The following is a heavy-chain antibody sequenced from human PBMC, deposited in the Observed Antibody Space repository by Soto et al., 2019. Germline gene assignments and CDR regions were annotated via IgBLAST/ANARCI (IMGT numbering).Heavy chain of an antibody. V-gene: IGHV3-30*04. CDR3: GRDNMIQLWPPSSVDS. J-gene: IGHJ4*02. CDR1: GFSFSSYA. Sequence: ESGGGVVQPGGSLRLSCEGSGFSFSSYAIHWARQAPGKGLEWVAVISYAGTNKYYGESVRGRFTISRDDSKNTVYLQMNSLRAEDAGIYYCGRDNMIQLWPPSSVDSWGQGALVTVTS. CDR2: ISYAGTNK. D-gene: IGHD5-18*01.